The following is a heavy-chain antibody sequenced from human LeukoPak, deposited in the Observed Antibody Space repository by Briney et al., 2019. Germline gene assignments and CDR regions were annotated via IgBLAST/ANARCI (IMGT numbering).Heavy chain of an antibody. CDR1: GYTFTGYY. CDR2: INPNSGGT. V-gene: IGHV1-2*02. CDR3: ARGDLIYDFWGGYYNN. D-gene: IGHD3-3*01. Sequence: GASVKVSCKASGYTFTGYYMHWVRQAPGQGLEWMGWINPNSGGTNYAQKFQGRVTMTRDTSISTAYMELSRLRSDDTAVYYCARGDLIYDFWGGYYNNWGQGTLVTVSS. J-gene: IGHJ4*02.